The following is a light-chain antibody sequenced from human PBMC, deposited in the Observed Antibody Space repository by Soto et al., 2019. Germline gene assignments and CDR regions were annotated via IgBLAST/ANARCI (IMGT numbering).Light chain of an antibody. CDR2: EVS. Sequence: QSVLTQPASVSGSPGQSITISCTGTSSDVGGYDYVSWYQQHPGKAPKLMISEVSNRHSGVSTRFSGSKSGNTASLTISGLQAEAEADYYCSSYTTSGTLPVVFGGGTKVTVL. CDR3: SSYTTSGTLPVV. J-gene: IGLJ2*01. CDR1: SSDVGGYDY. V-gene: IGLV2-14*01.